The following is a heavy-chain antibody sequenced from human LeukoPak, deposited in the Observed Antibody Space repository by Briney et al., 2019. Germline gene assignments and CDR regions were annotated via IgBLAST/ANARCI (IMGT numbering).Heavy chain of an antibody. J-gene: IGHJ4*02. CDR2: LRGGGET. CDR1: GFIFRDYA. CDR3: AKASWVSSADAVL. V-gene: IGHV3-23*01. Sequence: GGSLRLSCVASGFIFRDYAMSWVRQAPAGGLEWVSSLRGGGETFYTDSVKGRFTLSRDHSRNTVYLQLNNLRVEDTAVYYCAKASWVSSADAVLWGQGTLVTVS. D-gene: IGHD3-16*01.